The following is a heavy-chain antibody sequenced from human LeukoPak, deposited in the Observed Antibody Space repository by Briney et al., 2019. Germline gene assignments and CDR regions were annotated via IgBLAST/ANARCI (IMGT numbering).Heavy chain of an antibody. D-gene: IGHD3-22*01. Sequence: GGSLRLSCEASGFTFSSYAMRWVRQAPGKGLEWVSVMTSSGGNTYYADSVKGRFTISRDNSKNTLYLQMNSLRAEDTALYYCASYDSSGYYLYRYFTYWGQGTLVTVSS. J-gene: IGHJ4*02. CDR1: GFTFSSYA. CDR3: ASYDSSGYYLYRYFTY. CDR2: MTSSGGNT. V-gene: IGHV3-23*01.